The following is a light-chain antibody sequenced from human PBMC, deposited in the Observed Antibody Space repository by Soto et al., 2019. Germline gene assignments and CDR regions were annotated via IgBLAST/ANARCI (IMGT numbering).Light chain of an antibody. CDR2: EDN. J-gene: IGLJ2*01. CDR1: RGSIASNS. Sequence: KFMLTQPHSVSESPGKTVTISCTRSRGSIASNSVQWYQQRPGSAPTTAIYEDNQRPSGVPDRFSGSTDGSSNSASLTISGLQTEDEADYYCQSYDTSTVVFGGGTKLTVL. CDR3: QSYDTSTVV. V-gene: IGLV6-57*04.